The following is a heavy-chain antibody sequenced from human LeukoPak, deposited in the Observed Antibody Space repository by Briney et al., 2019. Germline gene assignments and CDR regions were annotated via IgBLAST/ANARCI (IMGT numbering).Heavy chain of an antibody. V-gene: IGHV4-34*01. CDR2: VNESGGT. D-gene: IGHD1-26*01. J-gene: IGHJ5*02. CDR1: IDSFSNYH. CDR3: ARGQGATVPQVGKNWFDP. Sequence: SETLSLTCAVYIDSFSNYHWNWIRQTPAKGMEWIGEVNESGGTNIGPSLRSRVILSVDTSKNQFSLKLISVTVADTAIYYCARGQGATVPQVGKNWFDPWGQGTRVTVSS.